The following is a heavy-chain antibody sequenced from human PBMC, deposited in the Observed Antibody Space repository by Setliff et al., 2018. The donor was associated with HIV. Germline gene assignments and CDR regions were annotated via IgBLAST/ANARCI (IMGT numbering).Heavy chain of an antibody. D-gene: IGHD1-26*01. CDR3: AKQGYSDSLYAFDV. CDR1: GYIFTAYY. V-gene: IGHV1-2*06. CDR2: IHPNTGST. J-gene: IGHJ3*01. Sequence: ASVKVSCKTSGYIFTAYYIYWVRQAPGHGLELMGRIHPNTGSTNYLQEFQGRVTITRDTSMSTVYMALTGLTSDDTAVYYCAKQGYSDSLYAFDVWGQGTMVTVSS.